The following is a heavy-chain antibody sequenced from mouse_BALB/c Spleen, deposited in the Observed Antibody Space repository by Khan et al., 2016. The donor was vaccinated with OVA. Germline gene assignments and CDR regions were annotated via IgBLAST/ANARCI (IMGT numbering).Heavy chain of an antibody. D-gene: IGHD1-1*02. Sequence: QIQLVQSGPEVKKPGETVKISCKASGYTFTNFGMNWVRQAPGKGLKWMGWINTYTGEPTYNHDFKGRFAFSLETSASTAYLQINNLKNEDTATYFCGRVWYSETIDSWGQGTSVTVSS. V-gene: IGHV9-3-1*01. CDR2: INTYTGEP. J-gene: IGHJ4*01. CDR3: GRVWYSETIDS. CDR1: GYTFTNFG.